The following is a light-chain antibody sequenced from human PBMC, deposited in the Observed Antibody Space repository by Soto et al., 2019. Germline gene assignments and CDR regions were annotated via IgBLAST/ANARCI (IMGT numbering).Light chain of an antibody. J-gene: IGLJ2*01. Sequence: QYALTQPASVSGSPGQSITISCTGTSSDVGGYNYVSWYQQHPGKAPKLMIYDVSNRPSGVSNRFSGSKSGNTASLTISGLQAEDEAHYYCSSYTGSSTLMVFGGGTKVTVL. CDR3: SSYTGSSTLMV. CDR2: DVS. V-gene: IGLV2-14*01. CDR1: SSDVGGYNY.